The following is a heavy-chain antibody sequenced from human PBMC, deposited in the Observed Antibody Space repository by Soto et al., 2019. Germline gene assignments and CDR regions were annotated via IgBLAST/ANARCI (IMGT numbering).Heavy chain of an antibody. CDR1: GFTFSSYG. Sequence: GGSLRLSWAASGFTFSSYGMHWVRQAPGKGLEWVAVIWYDGSNKYYADSVKGRFTISRDNSKNTLYLQMNSLRAEDTAVYYCARDRSGCSGGSCFHDAFDIWGQGTMVTVS. D-gene: IGHD2-15*01. CDR2: IWYDGSNK. V-gene: IGHV3-33*01. CDR3: ARDRSGCSGGSCFHDAFDI. J-gene: IGHJ3*02.